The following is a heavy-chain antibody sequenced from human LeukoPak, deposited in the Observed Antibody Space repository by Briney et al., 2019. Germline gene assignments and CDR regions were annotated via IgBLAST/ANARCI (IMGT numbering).Heavy chain of an antibody. Sequence: ASETLSLTCTVSGYSISSGYYWGWIRQPPGKGLEWIGSIYHSGSTYYNPSLKSRVTMSVDTSKNQFSLKLSSVTAADTAVYYCARDRGTWNDDGFDYWGQGTLVTVSS. D-gene: IGHD1-1*01. CDR1: GYSISSGYY. V-gene: IGHV4-38-2*02. CDR2: IYHSGST. J-gene: IGHJ4*02. CDR3: ARDRGTWNDDGFDY.